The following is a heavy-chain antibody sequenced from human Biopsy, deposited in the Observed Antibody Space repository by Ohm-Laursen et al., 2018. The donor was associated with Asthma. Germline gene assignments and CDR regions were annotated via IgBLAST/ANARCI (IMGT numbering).Heavy chain of an antibody. CDR1: GFTFRSYA. D-gene: IGHD3-3*01. CDR2: GGSYYDGGLK. Sequence: SLRLSCTASGFTFRSYAMHWVRQAPGKGLEWVAVGGSYYDGGLKYYADSVNGRFTVSRDDSKNTLYLQMNSLRPDDTAVYYCARDVMEWYLPAFDFWGQGSLVTVSS. V-gene: IGHV3-30-3*01. CDR3: ARDVMEWYLPAFDF. J-gene: IGHJ4*02.